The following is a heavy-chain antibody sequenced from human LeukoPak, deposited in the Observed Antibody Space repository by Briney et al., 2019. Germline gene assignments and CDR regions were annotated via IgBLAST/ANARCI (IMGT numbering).Heavy chain of an antibody. CDR1: GGSFSGYH. CDR2: INHCGST. D-gene: IGHD6-19*01. CDR3: ARGTGYSSGWSRRGYGMDV. Sequence: SETLSLTCAVYGGSFSGYHWSWIRQPPGKGLEWIGEINHCGSTNDNPSLKSRVTISVDTSKNPFSLKLSSMTAADTAVYYCARGTGYSSGWSRRGYGMDVWGQGTTVTVSS. V-gene: IGHV4-34*01. J-gene: IGHJ6*02.